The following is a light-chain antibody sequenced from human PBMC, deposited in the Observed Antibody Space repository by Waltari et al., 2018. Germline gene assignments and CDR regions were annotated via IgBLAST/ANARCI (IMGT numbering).Light chain of an antibody. CDR2: QDN. Sequence: SSELTQPPSVSVSPGQTASITCSGDKLGDKFACWYQQKPGRTPVLVIYQDNKRPSGIPERFSGSNSGNTATLTIAGTQAMDEADYYCQAWDSTSVVFGGGTRLTVL. CDR1: KLGDKF. CDR3: QAWDSTSVV. V-gene: IGLV3-1*01. J-gene: IGLJ2*01.